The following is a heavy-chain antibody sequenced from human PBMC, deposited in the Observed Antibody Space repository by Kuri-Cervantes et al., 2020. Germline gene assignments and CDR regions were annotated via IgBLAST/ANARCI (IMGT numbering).Heavy chain of an antibody. V-gene: IGHV1-18*04. Sequence: ASVKVSCKASGYTFTGYYLHWLRQAPGQGLEWMGWISAYNGNTKYAQKFQGRVIMTTDTSTSTAYMELRSLRSDDTAVYYCATVYCAGVCYLPGDFDHWGQGTLVTVSS. CDR3: ATVYCAGVCYLPGDFDH. D-gene: IGHD2-21*02. CDR2: ISAYNGNT. J-gene: IGHJ4*02. CDR1: GYTFTGYY.